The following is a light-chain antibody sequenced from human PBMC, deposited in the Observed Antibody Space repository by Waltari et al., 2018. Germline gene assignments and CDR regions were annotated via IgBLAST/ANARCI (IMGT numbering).Light chain of an antibody. J-gene: IGLJ3*02. CDR3: CSYAGSAISV. Sequence: QSALTQTAAVSGSPGQSITISCTGTTSDVGKYNLVSWYPQHPGKAPTLIIYDVNKRPSGVSNRFSGSKSGNTASLTISGLQAADEAEYYCCSYAGSAISVFGGGTKLTVL. V-gene: IGLV2-23*02. CDR2: DVN. CDR1: TSDVGKYNL.